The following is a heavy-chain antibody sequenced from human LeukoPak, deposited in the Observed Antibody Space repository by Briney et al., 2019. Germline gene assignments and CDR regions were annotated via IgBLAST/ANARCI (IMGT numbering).Heavy chain of an antibody. V-gene: IGHV1-18*01. CDR1: GYAFTSYG. CDR2: ISAYNGNT. J-gene: IGHJ4*02. CDR3: ARVGPYYYDSSGYYYDY. D-gene: IGHD3-22*01. Sequence: ASVKVSCKASGYAFTSYGISWVREAPGQGLEWMAWISAYNGNTNYAQKLQGRVTMTTDTSTSTAYMELRSLRSDDTAVYYCARVGPYYYDSSGYYYDYWGQGTLVTVSS.